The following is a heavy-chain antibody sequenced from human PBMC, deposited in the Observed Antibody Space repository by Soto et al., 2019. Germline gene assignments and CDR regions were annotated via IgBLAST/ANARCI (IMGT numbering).Heavy chain of an antibody. CDR3: VKENAVAGSKYNGFAP. CDR1: RYSFSSYA. J-gene: IGHJ5*02. Sequence: SVKVSLQAFRYSFSSYAMHGVRPPPGQRIEWMGWINTNNDNKKYSKKFEARVTITRDTSASTADMELSSLRSEDTAVYYCVKENAVAGSKYNGFAPWGQGTRVTVSS. CDR2: INTNNDNK. D-gene: IGHD6-19*01. V-gene: IGHV1-3*04.